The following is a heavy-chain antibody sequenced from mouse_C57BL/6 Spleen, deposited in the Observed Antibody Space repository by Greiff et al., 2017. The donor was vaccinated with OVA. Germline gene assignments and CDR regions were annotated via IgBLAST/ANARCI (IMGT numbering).Heavy chain of an antibody. CDR2: IYPGDGDT. J-gene: IGHJ2*01. D-gene: IGHD2-13*01. V-gene: IGHV1-80*01. Sequence: QVQLQQSGAELVKPGASVKISCKASGYAFSSYWMNWVKQRPGQGLEWIGQIYPGDGDTNYNGKFKGKATLTADKSSSTAYMQRSSLTSEDSAVYFCARGGDGYCDYWGQGTTLTVSS. CDR1: GYAFSSYW. CDR3: ARGGDGYCDY.